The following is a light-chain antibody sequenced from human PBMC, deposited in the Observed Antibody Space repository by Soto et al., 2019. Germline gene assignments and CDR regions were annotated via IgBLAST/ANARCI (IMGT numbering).Light chain of an antibody. J-gene: IGKJ5*01. V-gene: IGKV1-5*03. CDR3: QQRSNWPPIT. CDR1: QTISSW. CDR2: KAS. Sequence: DIQMTQSPATLSVSLGDRVTITCRASQTISSWLAWYQQKPGKAPKLLIYKASTLKSGVPSRFSGSGSGTDFTLTISSLEPEDFAVYYCQQRSNWPPITFGQGTRLEIK.